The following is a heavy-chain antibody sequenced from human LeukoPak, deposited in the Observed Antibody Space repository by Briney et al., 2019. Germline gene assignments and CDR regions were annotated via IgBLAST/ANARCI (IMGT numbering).Heavy chain of an antibody. V-gene: IGHV3-21*01. J-gene: IGHJ4*02. CDR1: GFTFSSYS. CDR2: ISSSSSYI. Sequence: PGGSLRLSCAASGFTFSSYSMNWVRQAPGKGLEWVSSISSSSSYIYYADSVKGRFTISSDNPKHSLYLQMNSLRAEDTAVYYCARDRSDYDSSGYYDYWGQGTLVTVSS. D-gene: IGHD3-22*01. CDR3: ARDRSDYDSSGYYDY.